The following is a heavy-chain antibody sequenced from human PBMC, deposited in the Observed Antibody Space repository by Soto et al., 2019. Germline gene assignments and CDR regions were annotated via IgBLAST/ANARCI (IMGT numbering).Heavy chain of an antibody. D-gene: IGHD6-25*01. CDR3: VRRSSLLTGYHQNHWYFEL. CDR1: GFSLTSRGVG. J-gene: IGHJ2*01. CDR2: IYWNDDK. V-gene: IGHV2-5*01. Sequence: QITLEESGPTLVNPTQPLTLTCTFSGFSLTSRGVGVGWIRQPPGKALEWLALIYWNDDKRYNPSLNTRLTITKDISRNQVVVTMTNMHPVDTATYSCVRRSSLLTGYHQNHWYFELWGRGTPVSVS.